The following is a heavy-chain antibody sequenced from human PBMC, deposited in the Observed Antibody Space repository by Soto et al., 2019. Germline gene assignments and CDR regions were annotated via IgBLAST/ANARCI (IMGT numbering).Heavy chain of an antibody. CDR3: AIGIKAGVDY. CDR2: MSPNSGNT. D-gene: IGHD6-13*01. Sequence: QVQLVQSGTEVKEPGASVKVSCKASGYTFTSLDINWMRQATGQGLEWMGWMSPNSGNTGYAQKFQGRVSMTWDTSISTAYMELTGLTSDDTAVYYCAIGIKAGVDYWGQGTLVTVSS. J-gene: IGHJ4*02. V-gene: IGHV1-8*01. CDR1: GYTFTSLD.